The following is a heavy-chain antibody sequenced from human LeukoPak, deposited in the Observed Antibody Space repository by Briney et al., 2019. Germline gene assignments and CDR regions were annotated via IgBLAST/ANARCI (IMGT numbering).Heavy chain of an antibody. J-gene: IGHJ4*02. D-gene: IGHD3-10*01. V-gene: IGHV1-69*05. CDR2: IIPIFGTA. Sequence: SVKVSCKASGGTFSSYAISWVRQAPGQGLEWMGVIIPIFGTANYAQKFQGRVTINTDESTSTAYMELSSLRSEDTAVYYCARDDLPYYGSGRSFDYWGQGTLVTVSS. CDR3: ARDDLPYYGSGRSFDY. CDR1: GGTFSSYA.